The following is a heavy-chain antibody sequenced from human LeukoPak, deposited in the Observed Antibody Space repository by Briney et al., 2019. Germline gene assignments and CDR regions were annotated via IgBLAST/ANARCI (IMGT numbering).Heavy chain of an antibody. J-gene: IGHJ4*02. V-gene: IGHV3-23*01. CDR3: AIGYCTTTTCDGVGY. Sequence: PGGSLRLSCAASGFTFSTSAMTWVRQAPGKGLEWVSGISGSGVTDYADSVEGRFTISRDNAKNTLYLQMNSLRVEDTAMDYCAIGYCTTTTCDGVGYWGQGTLVTVSS. D-gene: IGHD2-2*01. CDR1: GFTFSTSA. CDR2: ISGSGVT.